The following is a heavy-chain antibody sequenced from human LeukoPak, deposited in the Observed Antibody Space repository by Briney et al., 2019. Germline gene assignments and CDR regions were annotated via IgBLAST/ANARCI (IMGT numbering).Heavy chain of an antibody. CDR1: GFTFSSYW. D-gene: IGHD3-22*01. V-gene: IGHV3-7*01. CDR2: IKQDGSEK. CDR3: ARDYYDSSGYYRPLDY. J-gene: IGHJ4*02. Sequence: GGSLRLSCAASGFTFSSYWMSWVRQAPGKGLEWVANIKQDGSEKYYVDSVKGRFTISRDNAKNSLYLQMNSLRAEDTAVYYCARDYYDSSGYYRPLDYWGQGTLVTVSS.